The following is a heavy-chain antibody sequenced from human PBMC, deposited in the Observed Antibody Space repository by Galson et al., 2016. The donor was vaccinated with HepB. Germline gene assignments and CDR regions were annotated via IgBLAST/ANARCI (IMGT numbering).Heavy chain of an antibody. Sequence: SLRLSCAASGFTFSTYAMNWVRQAPGKGLEWVSSISSSSTYIYYADSVEGRFTISRDNAKNSLYLQMDSLRAEDTAVYYWARDSTRMDYYDSSGYPGGPSDYWGQGALVTVSS. CDR3: ARDSTRMDYYDSSGYPGGPSDY. J-gene: IGHJ4*02. CDR2: ISSSSTYI. V-gene: IGHV3-21*01. D-gene: IGHD3-22*01. CDR1: GFTFSTYA.